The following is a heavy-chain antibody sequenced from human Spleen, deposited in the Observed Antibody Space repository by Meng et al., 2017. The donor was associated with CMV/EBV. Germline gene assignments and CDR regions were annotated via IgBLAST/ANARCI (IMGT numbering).Heavy chain of an antibody. CDR3: ARSVSDIVVVPAAIEEFDY. V-gene: IGHV1-2*02. CDR1: FTGYH. J-gene: IGHJ4*02. D-gene: IGHD2-2*01. Sequence: FTGYHMHWVRQAPGQGLEWMGWINPNSGGTNYAQKFQGRVTMTRDTSISTAYMELSRLRSDDTAVYYCARSVSDIVVVPAAIEEFDYWGQGTLVTVSS. CDR2: INPNSGGT.